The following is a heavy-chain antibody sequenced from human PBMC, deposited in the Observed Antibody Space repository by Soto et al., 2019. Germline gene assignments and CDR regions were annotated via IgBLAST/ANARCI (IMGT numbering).Heavy chain of an antibody. D-gene: IGHD3-22*01. CDR1: GFTFHDYA. Sequence: GGSLRLSCATSGFTFHDYAMSWVRQAPGKGLEWVSAIAFTGSATYYAASVKGRFTISRDNAKNTVYLQMNSLRAEDTAVYYCARYDSTGSGWFDPWGQGTLVTVSS. J-gene: IGHJ5*02. V-gene: IGHV3-23*05. CDR3: ARYDSTGSGWFDP. CDR2: IAFTGSAT.